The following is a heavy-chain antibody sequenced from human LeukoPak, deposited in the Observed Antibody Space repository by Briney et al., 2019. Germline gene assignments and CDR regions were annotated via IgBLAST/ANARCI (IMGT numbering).Heavy chain of an antibody. Sequence: ASVKVSCKPSGYTFTGYYMHWVRQAPGQGLEWMGWISAYNGNTNYAQKLQGRVTMTTDTATSTAYMELRSLRSDDTAVYYCARVGAVAARPSVGPAFDYWGQGTLVTVSS. CDR1: GYTFTGYY. D-gene: IGHD6-6*01. J-gene: IGHJ4*02. CDR2: ISAYNGNT. CDR3: ARVGAVAARPSVGPAFDY. V-gene: IGHV1-18*04.